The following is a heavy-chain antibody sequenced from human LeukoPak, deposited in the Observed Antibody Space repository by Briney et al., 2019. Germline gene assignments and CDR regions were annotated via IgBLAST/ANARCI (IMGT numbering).Heavy chain of an antibody. CDR2: IGIDSGKT. CDR3: ARDYRYAFDN. CDR1: GFTFSDYS. J-gene: IGHJ4*02. Sequence: GGSLRLSCAASGFTFSDYSMNWVRQAPGKGLEWISYIGIDSGKTKYADSVKGRFTISGDKAKSSLYLQMSSLRVEDTAVYYCARDYRYAFDNWGQGTLVTVSP. V-gene: IGHV3-48*01. D-gene: IGHD1-1*01.